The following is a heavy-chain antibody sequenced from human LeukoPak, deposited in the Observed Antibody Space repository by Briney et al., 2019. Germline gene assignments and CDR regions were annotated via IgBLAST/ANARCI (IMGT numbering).Heavy chain of an antibody. CDR3: ARASGGIGRYDI. CDR2: IYYSGST. J-gene: IGHJ3*02. D-gene: IGHD3-16*01. V-gene: IGHV4-30-4*01. Sequence: PSGTLSLTCTVSGAPISSGDYFWSWIRQPPGKGLEWIGYIYYSGSTYSNPSLKSRISISLDTSKNQFSLNLSSVTAADTAVYFCARASGGIGRYDIWGQGTMVTVSS. CDR1: GAPISSGDYF.